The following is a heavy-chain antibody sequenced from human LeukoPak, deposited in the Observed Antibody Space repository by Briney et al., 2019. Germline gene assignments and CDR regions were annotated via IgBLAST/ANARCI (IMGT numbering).Heavy chain of an antibody. CDR1: GGSISSSNW. CDR3: ARVSRPYGSGSYYNPQYYYYGMDV. Sequence: PSGTLSLTCAVSGGSISSSNWWSWVRQPPGKGLEWIGEIYHSGSTNYNPSLKSRVTISVDKSKNQFSLKLSSVTAADTAVYYCARVSRPYGSGSYYNPQYYYYGMDVWGQGTTVTVSS. V-gene: IGHV4-4*02. CDR2: IYHSGST. J-gene: IGHJ6*02. D-gene: IGHD3-10*01.